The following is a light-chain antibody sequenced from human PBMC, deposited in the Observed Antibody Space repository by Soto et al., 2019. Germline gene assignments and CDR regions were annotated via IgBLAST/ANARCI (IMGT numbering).Light chain of an antibody. V-gene: IGKV1-39*01. J-gene: IGKJ1*01. CDR3: QQSYGTPRT. Sequence: DIQMTQSPSSLSASVGDRVTITCRASQSISSYLNWYQQKPGKAPKFLIYAASSLQSGVPSRFSGSGSGTDFTLTISSLQPEDFATYYCQQSYGTPRTFGQGTKVEIK. CDR2: AAS. CDR1: QSISSY.